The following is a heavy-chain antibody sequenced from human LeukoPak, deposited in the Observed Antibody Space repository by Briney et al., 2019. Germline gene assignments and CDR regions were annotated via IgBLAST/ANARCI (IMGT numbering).Heavy chain of an antibody. D-gene: IGHD3-16*01. CDR2: IYYSGST. J-gene: IGHJ3*02. CDR1: GGSISSSSYY. Sequence: PSETLSLTCTVSGGSISSSSYYWGWIRQPPGKGLEWIGSIYYSGSTYYNPSLKSRVTISVDTSKNQFSLKLSSVTAADTAVYYCARYLAFRGATHDAFDIWGQGTMVTVSS. V-gene: IGHV4-39*07. CDR3: ARYLAFRGATHDAFDI.